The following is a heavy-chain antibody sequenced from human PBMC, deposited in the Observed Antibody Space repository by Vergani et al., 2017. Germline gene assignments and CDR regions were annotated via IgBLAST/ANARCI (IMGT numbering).Heavy chain of an antibody. V-gene: IGHV3-30*02. D-gene: IGHD6-19*01. CDR2: IRYDGSNK. CDR3: AKDLVAVAGTGY. CDR1: GFTFSSYA. Sequence: VQLLESGGGLVQPGGSLRLSCAASGFTFSSYAMSWVRQAPGKGLEWVAFIRYDGSNKYYADSVKGRFTISRDNSKNTLYLQMNSLRAEDTAVYYCAKDLVAVAGTGYWGQGTLVTVSS. J-gene: IGHJ4*02.